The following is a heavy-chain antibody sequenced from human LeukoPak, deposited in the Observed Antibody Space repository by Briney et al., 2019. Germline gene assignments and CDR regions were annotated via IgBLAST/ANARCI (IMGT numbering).Heavy chain of an antibody. D-gene: IGHD3-22*01. CDR3: ARDRIYYYDSSGYYLDY. J-gene: IGHJ4*02. CDR1: GGSISSGSYY. V-gene: IGHV4-61*02. CDR2: IYTSGST. Sequence: SETLSLTCTVSGGSISSGSYYWSWIRQPAGEGLEWIGRIYTSGSTNYNPSLKSRVTISVDTSKNQFSLKLSSVTAADTAVYYCARDRIYYYDSSGYYLDYWDQGTLVTVSS.